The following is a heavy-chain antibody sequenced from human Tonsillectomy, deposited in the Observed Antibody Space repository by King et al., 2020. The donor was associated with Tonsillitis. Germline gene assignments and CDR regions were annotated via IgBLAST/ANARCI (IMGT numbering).Heavy chain of an antibody. V-gene: IGHV3-21*01. CDR2: ISSSSSYI. CDR3: ANNYDFWTHYDYGMDV. J-gene: IGHJ6*02. Sequence: QLVQSGGGLVKPGGSLRLSCAASGFTFSSYNMNWVRQAPGKGLEWVSSISSSSSYIYYADSVKGRFTISRDNAKNSLYLQMNSLRAEDTAVYYCANNYDFWTHYDYGMDVWGQGTTVTVSS. D-gene: IGHD3-3*01. CDR1: GFTFSSYN.